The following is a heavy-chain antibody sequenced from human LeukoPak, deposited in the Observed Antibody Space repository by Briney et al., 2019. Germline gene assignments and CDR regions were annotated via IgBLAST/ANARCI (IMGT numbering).Heavy chain of an antibody. J-gene: IGHJ6*02. V-gene: IGHV3-30*18. D-gene: IGHD2-15*01. CDR1: GFTFSSYG. CDR3: AKAVAATYYYYGMDV. CDR2: ISYDGSNK. Sequence: GGSLRLSCAASGFTFSSYGMHWVCQAPGKGLEWVAVISYDGSNKYYADSVKGRFTISRDNSKNTLYLQMNSLRAEDTAVYYCAKAVAATYYYYGMDVWGQGTTVTVSS.